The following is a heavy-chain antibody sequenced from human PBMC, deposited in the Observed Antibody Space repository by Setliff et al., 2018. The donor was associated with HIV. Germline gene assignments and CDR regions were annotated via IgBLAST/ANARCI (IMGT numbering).Heavy chain of an antibody. J-gene: IGHJ4*02. Sequence: ASVKVSCKASGYTFTAYYMHWVRQAPGQGLEWMGWMNPNSGNTGYAQKFQGRVTMTRDTSTSTVYMELSSLRSEDTAVYYCARVEYYYDSSGYYYDYWGQGTLVTVS. D-gene: IGHD3-22*01. CDR2: MNPNSGNT. V-gene: IGHV1-8*02. CDR3: ARVEYYYDSSGYYYDY. CDR1: GYTFTAYY.